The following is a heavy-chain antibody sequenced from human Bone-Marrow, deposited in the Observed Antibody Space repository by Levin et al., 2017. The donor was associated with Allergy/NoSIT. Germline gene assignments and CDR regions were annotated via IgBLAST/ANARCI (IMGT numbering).Heavy chain of an antibody. CDR2: ISSSSSYI. J-gene: IGHJ6*02. CDR1: GFTFSSYS. V-gene: IGHV3-21*01. CDR3: ARDLKQQLEYGMDV. Sequence: TGGSLRLSCAASGFTFSSYSMNWVRQAPGKGLEWVSSISSSSSYIYYADSVKGRFTISRDNAKNSLYLQMNSLRAEDTAVYYCARDLKQQLEYGMDVWGQGTTVTVSS. D-gene: IGHD6-13*01.